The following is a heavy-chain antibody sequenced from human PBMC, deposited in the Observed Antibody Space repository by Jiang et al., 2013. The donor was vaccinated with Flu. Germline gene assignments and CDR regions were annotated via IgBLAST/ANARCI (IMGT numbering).Heavy chain of an antibody. V-gene: IGHV3-73*01. Sequence: VQLVESGGGLVQPGGSLKLSCAASGFTFSGSPIHWVRQASGKGLEWVGRMRTKANNYATAYAASVKGRFTISRDDSKNTAYLQMNSLKTEDTAVYYCSRLGAFEPTADWTDYWGQGTLVTVSS. CDR3: SRLGAFEPTADWTDY. CDR2: MRTKANNYAT. D-gene: IGHD3-16*01. J-gene: IGHJ4*02. CDR1: GFTFSGSP.